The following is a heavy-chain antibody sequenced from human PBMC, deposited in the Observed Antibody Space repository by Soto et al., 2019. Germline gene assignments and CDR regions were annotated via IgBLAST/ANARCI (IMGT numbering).Heavy chain of an antibody. CDR3: AKGYYDSSGCDY. V-gene: IGHV3-9*01. CDR1: GFTFDDYA. Sequence: ESGGGLVQPGRSLRLSCAASGFTFDDYAMHWVRQAPGKGLEWVSGISWNSGSIGYADSVKGRFTISRDNAKNSLYLQMNSLRAEDTALYYCAKGYYDSSGCDYWGQGTLVTVSS. D-gene: IGHD3-22*01. CDR2: ISWNSGSI. J-gene: IGHJ4*02.